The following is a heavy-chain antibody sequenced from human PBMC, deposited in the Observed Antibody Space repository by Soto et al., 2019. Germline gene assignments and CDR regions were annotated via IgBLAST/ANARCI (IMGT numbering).Heavy chain of an antibody. CDR1: GGSTSSSSYY. D-gene: IGHD2-21*01. V-gene: IGHV4-39*02. CDR2: VYYTGTT. J-gene: IGHJ5*02. CDR3: ARLKGAYSISTYNWFDP. Sequence: SEPLSLPWHVSGGSTSSSSYYWCWIRQRRVKGLEWIGSVYYTGTTYYNPSLKSRVTISVDTSKNHFSLKVTSLTAADTSVYYCARLKGAYSISTYNWFDPWGQGIQVTVSS.